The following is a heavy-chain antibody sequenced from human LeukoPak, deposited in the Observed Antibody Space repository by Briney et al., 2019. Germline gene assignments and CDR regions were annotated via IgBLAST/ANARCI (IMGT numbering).Heavy chain of an antibody. D-gene: IGHD1-26*01. J-gene: IGHJ4*02. V-gene: IGHV4-4*07. CDR1: GSSISSYY. Sequence: KPSETLSLTCTVSGSSISSYYWSWIRQPAGKGLEWIGRIYTSGSTNYNASLESRVSMSVDTSKNQFSLKLSSVTAADTAVFYCARENSGSYREFDYWGQGTLVTVSS. CDR2: IYTSGST. CDR3: ARENSGSYREFDY.